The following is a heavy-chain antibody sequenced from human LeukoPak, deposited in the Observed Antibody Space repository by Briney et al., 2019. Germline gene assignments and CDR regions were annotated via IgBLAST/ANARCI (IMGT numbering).Heavy chain of an antibody. CDR2: IIPILGIA. Sequence: SVKVSCKASGGTFSSYAISWVRQAPGQGLEWMGGIIPILGIANYAQNFQGRVTITADKSTSTAYMELGSLRSEDTAVYYCARVVEGGYDAFDIWGQGTKVTVSS. V-gene: IGHV1-69*04. D-gene: IGHD5-12*01. CDR3: ARVVEGGYDAFDI. CDR1: GGTFSSYA. J-gene: IGHJ3*02.